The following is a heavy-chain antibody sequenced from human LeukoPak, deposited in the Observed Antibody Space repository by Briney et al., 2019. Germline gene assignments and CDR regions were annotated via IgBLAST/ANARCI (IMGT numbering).Heavy chain of an antibody. D-gene: IGHD3-16*01. CDR2: INPSGGST. CDR1: GYTFTSYY. J-gene: IGHJ4*02. V-gene: IGHV1-46*01. CDR3: ARDQEVTHPGGYFDY. Sequence: ASVKVSCKASGYTFTSYYMHWVRQAPGQGLEWMGIINPSGGSTSYAQKFQGRVTMTRDTSTSTVYMELSSLRSEDTAVYYCARDQEVTHPGGYFDYWAREPWSPSPQ.